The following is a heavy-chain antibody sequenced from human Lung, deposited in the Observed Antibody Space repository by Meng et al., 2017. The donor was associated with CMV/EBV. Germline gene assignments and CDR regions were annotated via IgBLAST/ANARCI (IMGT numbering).Heavy chain of an antibody. CDR3: ARGPYSTGWCDF. J-gene: IGHJ4*02. CDR1: GGSMSSRSFY. V-gene: IGHV4-61*02. D-gene: IGHD6-19*01. Sequence: VQLREAGPGLGNPSQTLPLTCTVSGGSMSSRSFYWNWIRQPAGKGLEWIGRLYATGSTNYNPSLESRATISVDTSKNQFSLRLDSVTAADTAVYYCARGPYSTGWCDFRGQGSLVTVSS. CDR2: LYATGST.